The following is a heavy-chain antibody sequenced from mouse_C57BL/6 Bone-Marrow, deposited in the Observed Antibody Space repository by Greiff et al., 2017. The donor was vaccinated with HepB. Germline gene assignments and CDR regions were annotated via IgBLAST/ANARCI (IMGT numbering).Heavy chain of an antibody. J-gene: IGHJ4*01. V-gene: IGHV7-3*01. CDR1: GFTFTDYY. Sequence: EVKLVESGGGLVQPGGSLSLSCAASGFTFTDYYMSWVRQPPGKALDWLGFIRNKANGYTTEYSASVKGRFTISRDNSQSILYLQMNALRAEDSATYYCARYYYAMDYWGQGTSVTVSS. CDR3: ARYYYAMDY. CDR2: IRNKANGYTT.